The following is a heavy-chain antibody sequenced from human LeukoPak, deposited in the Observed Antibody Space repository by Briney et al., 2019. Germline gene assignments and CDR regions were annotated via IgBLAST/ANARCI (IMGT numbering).Heavy chain of an antibody. Sequence: SETLSLTCTVSGGSISSGGYYWSWIRQHPGKGLEWIGYIYYSGSTYYNPSLKSRVTISVDTSKNQFSLKLSSVTAADTAVYYCARDPCTNGVCYTWAFDIWGQGTMVTVSS. J-gene: IGHJ3*02. CDR2: IYYSGST. V-gene: IGHV4-31*03. CDR3: ARDPCTNGVCYTWAFDI. CDR1: GGSISSGGYY. D-gene: IGHD2-8*01.